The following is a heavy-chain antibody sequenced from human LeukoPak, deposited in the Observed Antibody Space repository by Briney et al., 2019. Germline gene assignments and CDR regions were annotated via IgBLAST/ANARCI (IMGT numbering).Heavy chain of an antibody. J-gene: IGHJ4*02. CDR2: IKSGGDT. D-gene: IGHD1-14*01. CDR1: GIIVSDNY. V-gene: IGHV3-53*01. Sequence: GGSLRLSCAASGIIVSDNYMTWVRQAPGKGLEWVSLIKSGGDTTYADSVKGRFTISRDNSKNTLYLQMNSLRVEDTAVYYCADYRKPQGLDYWGQGTLVTVSS. CDR3: ADYRKPQGLDY.